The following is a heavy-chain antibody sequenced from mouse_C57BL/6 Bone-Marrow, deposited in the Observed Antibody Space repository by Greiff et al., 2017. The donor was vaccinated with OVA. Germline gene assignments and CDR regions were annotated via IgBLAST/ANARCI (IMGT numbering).Heavy chain of an antibody. CDR2: IDPENGDT. D-gene: IGHD1-1*01. J-gene: IGHJ1*03. CDR1: GFNIKDDY. CDR3: TTVVPWYFDV. V-gene: IGHV14-4*01. Sequence: EVQLQQSGAELVRPGASVKLSCTASGFNIKDDYMHWVKQRPEQGLEWIGWIDPENGDTEYASQFQGKATITAATSSNTAYLQLSSLTSEDTAVYYCTTVVPWYFDVWGTGTTVTVSS.